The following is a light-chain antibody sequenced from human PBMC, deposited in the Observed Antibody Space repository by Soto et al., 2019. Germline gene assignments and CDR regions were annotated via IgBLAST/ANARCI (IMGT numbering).Light chain of an antibody. CDR3: QQTNSFPRT. J-gene: IGKJ1*01. CDR1: QGISNW. V-gene: IGKV1-12*01. CDR2: TTS. Sequence: DIQMTQSPSSVSASVGDRVTITCRASQGISNWLVWYQQKPGRAPKLLIRTTSNLESGVPSRFSGSGSGTDFTLTISSLQPEDSATYYCQQTNSFPRTFGQGTKVEIK.